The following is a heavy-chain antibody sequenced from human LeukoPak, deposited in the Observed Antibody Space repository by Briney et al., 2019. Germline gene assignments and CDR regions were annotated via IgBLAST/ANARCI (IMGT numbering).Heavy chain of an antibody. CDR1: GYSFTGYY. CDR2: INPNSGDT. Sequence: ASVKVSCKASGYSFTGYYIHWVRQAPGQGLEWMGWINPNSGDTDNAQKFEGWVTMTRDTSISTVYMEMNRLISDDTAVYFCARIGYCNGTDCHDAFDIWGQGTMVTVSS. V-gene: IGHV1-2*04. D-gene: IGHD2-15*01. J-gene: IGHJ3*02. CDR3: ARIGYCNGTDCHDAFDI.